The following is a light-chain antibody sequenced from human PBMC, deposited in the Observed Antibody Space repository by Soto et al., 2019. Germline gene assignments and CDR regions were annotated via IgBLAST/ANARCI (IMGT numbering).Light chain of an antibody. CDR1: SSNVGGYNY. J-gene: IGLJ1*01. V-gene: IGLV2-11*01. CDR3: CSYAGSNTFYV. Sequence: QSALTQPRSVSGSPGQSVTFSCTGTSSNVGGYNYVSWYQHHPGKAPKLVIYDVYNRPSGVPDRFSGSKSDNTASLTISGLQAEDEADYYCCSYAGSNTFYVFGTGTKVTVL. CDR2: DVY.